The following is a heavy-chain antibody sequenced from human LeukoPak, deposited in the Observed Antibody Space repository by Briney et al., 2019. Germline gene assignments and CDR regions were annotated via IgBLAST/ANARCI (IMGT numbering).Heavy chain of an antibody. J-gene: IGHJ6*04. CDR2: ICGSGGTT. CDR1: GFTFSSYA. CDR3: AKGYGSGSYYPYYGMDV. D-gene: IGHD3-10*01. Sequence: GGSLRLSCAASGFTFSSYAMSWVRQAPGKGLEWVSVICGSGGTTYYANSVKGRFTISRDNSKNTLFLQMNSLTAEDTAVYYCAKGYGSGSYYPYYGMDVWGKGTTVTVSS. V-gene: IGHV3-23*01.